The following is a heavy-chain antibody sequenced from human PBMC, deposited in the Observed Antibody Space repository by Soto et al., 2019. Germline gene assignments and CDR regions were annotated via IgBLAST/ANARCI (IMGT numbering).Heavy chain of an antibody. CDR1: GFTFSSYA. CDR3: AKGSHYYDSSGYYPYYFDY. CDR2: ISGSGGST. Sequence: PGGSLRLSCAASGFTFSSYAMSWVRQAPGKGLEWVSAISGSGGSTYYADSVKGRFTISRDNSKNTLYLQMNSLRAEDTAVYYCAKGSHYYDSSGYYPYYFDYWGQGTLVTVSS. V-gene: IGHV3-23*01. J-gene: IGHJ4*02. D-gene: IGHD3-22*01.